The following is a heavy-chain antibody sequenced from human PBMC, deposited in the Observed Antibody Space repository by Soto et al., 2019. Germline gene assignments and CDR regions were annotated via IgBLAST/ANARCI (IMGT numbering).Heavy chain of an antibody. D-gene: IGHD5-12*01. Sequence: XTLSLTCTVSGGSVSSGGYYWSWIRQPPGKGLEWIGYIYYSGSTNYNPSLKSRVTISVDTSKNQFSLKLSSVTAADPPVYYSARASGYDLGYYYYGMDVWGQGTTVTVSS. V-gene: IGHV4-61*08. CDR1: GGSVSSGGYY. CDR2: IYYSGST. CDR3: ARASGYDLGYYYYGMDV. J-gene: IGHJ6*02.